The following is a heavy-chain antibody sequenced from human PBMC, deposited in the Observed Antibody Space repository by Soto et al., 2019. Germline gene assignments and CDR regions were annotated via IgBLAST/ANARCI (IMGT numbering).Heavy chain of an antibody. V-gene: IGHV3-23*01. CDR3: AKALYGSGSPFDY. J-gene: IGHJ4*02. CDR2: ISGSGGST. CDR1: GFTFSSYA. Sequence: PGGSLRLSCAASGFTFSSYAMSWVRQAPGRGLEWVSAISGSGGSTYYADSVKGRFTISRDNSKNTLYLQMNSLRAEDTAVYYCAKALYGSGSPFDYWGQGTLVTVSS. D-gene: IGHD3-10*01.